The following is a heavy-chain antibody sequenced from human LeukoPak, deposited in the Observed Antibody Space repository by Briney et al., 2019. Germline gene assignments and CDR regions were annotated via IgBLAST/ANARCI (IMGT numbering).Heavy chain of an antibody. Sequence: SETLSLTCTVSGGSTSSSNYIWGWIRQPPGEGLEWVGSIHYSGSTYYNPSLKSRVTISVDTSKNLLALELSSVTAADTAVYYCARQVSSIIARPFDYWGQGTQVTVSS. CDR3: ARQVSSIIARPFDY. CDR2: IHYSGST. D-gene: IGHD6-6*01. J-gene: IGHJ4*02. CDR1: GGSTSSSNYI. V-gene: IGHV4-39*01.